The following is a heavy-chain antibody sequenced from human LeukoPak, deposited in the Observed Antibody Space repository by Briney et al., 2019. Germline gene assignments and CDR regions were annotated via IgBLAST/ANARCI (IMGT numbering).Heavy chain of an antibody. D-gene: IGHD1-26*01. CDR1: GLTVSDNY. CDR2: IYSGGGT. V-gene: IGHV3-66*01. J-gene: IGHJ3*02. CDR3: ARRYSGSLNAFDI. Sequence: PGGSLRLSCAVSGLTVSDNYMTWIRQAPGKGLEWVSVIYSGGGTAYADSVKGRFTFSGDNSKNTLYLQMNSLRAEDTALYYCARRYSGSLNAFDIWGQGTMVTVSS.